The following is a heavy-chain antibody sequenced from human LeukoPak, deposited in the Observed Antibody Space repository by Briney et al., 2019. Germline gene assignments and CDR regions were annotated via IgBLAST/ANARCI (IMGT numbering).Heavy chain of an antibody. J-gene: IGHJ6*02. CDR1: GYTLTELS. Sequence: ASVKVSCKVSGYTLTELSMHWVRQAPGKGLEWMGGFDPEDGETIYAQKFQGRVTMTEDTSTDTAYMELSSLRSEDTAVYYCATGRGYYGSGSHYYYGMDVWGQGTTVTVSS. CDR3: ATGRGYYGSGSHYYYGMDV. V-gene: IGHV1-24*01. D-gene: IGHD3-10*01. CDR2: FDPEDGET.